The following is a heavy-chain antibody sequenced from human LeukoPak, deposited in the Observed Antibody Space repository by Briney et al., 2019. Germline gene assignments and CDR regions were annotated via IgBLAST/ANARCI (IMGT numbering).Heavy chain of an antibody. J-gene: IGHJ4*02. Sequence: GGSLRLSCAASGFTFSSYWMSWVRQAPGKGLVWVSRINSDGSSTSYADSVKGRFTISRDNAKNTLYLQMNSLRAEDTAVYYCARDKDIVVVLDYWGQGTLVTVSS. CDR2: INSDGSST. CDR3: ARDKDIVVVLDY. CDR1: GFTFSSYW. V-gene: IGHV3-74*01. D-gene: IGHD2-2*01.